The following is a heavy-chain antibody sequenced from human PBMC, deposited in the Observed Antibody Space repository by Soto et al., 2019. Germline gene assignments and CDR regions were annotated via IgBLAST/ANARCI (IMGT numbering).Heavy chain of an antibody. CDR2: IYKSGTS. V-gene: IGHV4-30-4*01. CDR1: GDSISNLDYF. J-gene: IGHJ5*02. CDR3: ARGRYCLPGRFFPNWFDP. D-gene: IGHD2-15*01. Sequence: SETLSLTCTVSGDSISNLDYFWAWIRQPPGQALEYIGYIYKSGTSYYNPSFQSRVAISVDTSKSQFSLNVTSVTAADTAVYFCARGRYCLPGRFFPNWFDPWGQGAPVTVSS.